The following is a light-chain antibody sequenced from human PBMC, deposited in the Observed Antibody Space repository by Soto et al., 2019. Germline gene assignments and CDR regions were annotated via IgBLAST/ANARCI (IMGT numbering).Light chain of an antibody. CDR2: GNR. CDR3: GTWDSSLSVSYV. V-gene: IGLV1-40*01. Sequence: QSVLTQPPSVSGAPGQRVTISCTGNNSNLGAGYDVHWYQQLPGAAPKLVIFGNRNRPSGVPERFSGSKSGTSASLAITGLQAEDEADYYCGTWDSSLSVSYVFGTGTKVTVL. J-gene: IGLJ1*01. CDR1: NSNLGAGYD.